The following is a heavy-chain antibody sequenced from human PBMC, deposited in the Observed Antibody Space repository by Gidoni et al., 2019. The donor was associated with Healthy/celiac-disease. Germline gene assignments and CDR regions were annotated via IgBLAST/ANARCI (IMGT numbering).Heavy chain of an antibody. V-gene: IGHV4-39*01. CDR1: GGSISSSRYY. CDR3: ARRGLGYCSSTSCYYFDY. D-gene: IGHD2-2*01. J-gene: IGHJ4*02. Sequence: QLQLQESGPGLVKPSETLSLTCTVSGGSISSSRYYWGWIRQPPGKGLEWIGSIYYSGSTYYNPSLKSRVTISVDTSKNQFSLKLSSVTAADTAVYYCARRGLGYCSSTSCYYFDYWGQGTLVTVSS. CDR2: IYYSGST.